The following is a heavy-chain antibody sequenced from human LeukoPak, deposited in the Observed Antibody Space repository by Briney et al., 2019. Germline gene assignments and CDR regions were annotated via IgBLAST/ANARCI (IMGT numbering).Heavy chain of an antibody. CDR2: MNPNSGNT. Sequence: ASVKVSCKASGYTFTSYDINWVRQATGQGLEWMGWMNPNSGNTGYAQKFQGRVTMTRNTSISTAYMELSSLRSEDTAVYYCARSGYSSSWYGEYYFDYWGQGTLVTVSS. CDR1: GYTFTSYD. V-gene: IGHV1-8*01. D-gene: IGHD6-13*01. CDR3: ARSGYSSSWYGEYYFDY. J-gene: IGHJ4*02.